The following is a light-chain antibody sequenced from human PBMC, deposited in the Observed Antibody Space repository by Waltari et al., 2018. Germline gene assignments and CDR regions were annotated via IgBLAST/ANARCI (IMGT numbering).Light chain of an antibody. CDR1: QDIRNY. Sequence: DIQMTQTPSSLSASVGNRVPITCRASQDIRNYLLWYQQKPGKAPKLLIYDASNLKSGVPSRFSGSGSGTHFVFTITSLQPEDSGTYYCQQCDSLPLTFGPGTKVNIQ. CDR3: QQCDSLPLT. J-gene: IGKJ3*01. V-gene: IGKV1-33*01. CDR2: DAS.